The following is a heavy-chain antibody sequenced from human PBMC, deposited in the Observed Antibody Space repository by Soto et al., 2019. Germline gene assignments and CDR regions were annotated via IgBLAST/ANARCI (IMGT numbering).Heavy chain of an antibody. J-gene: IGHJ6*02. D-gene: IGHD2-21*02. CDR2: IGRRSDI. CDR1: GFSLSTYS. V-gene: IGHV3-21*01. CDR3: AREETAWPLAYGLDV. Sequence: VGSLRLSCEASGFSLSTYSMHWVRQAPGKGLEWVSSIGRRSDIYYADSVKGRFTISRDNAKNSVSLQMHSLRDEDTAVYYCAREETAWPLAYGLDVWGQGTTVTVSS.